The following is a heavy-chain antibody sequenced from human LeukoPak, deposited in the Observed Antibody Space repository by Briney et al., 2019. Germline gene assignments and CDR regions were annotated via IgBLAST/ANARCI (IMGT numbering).Heavy chain of an antibody. V-gene: IGHV1-46*01. J-gene: IGHJ4*02. Sequence: ASVKVSCKASGYTFTSYYMHWVRQAPGQGLEWMGIINPSGGSTSYAQKFQDRVTMTRDTSTSSVYMELSSLRSEDTAVYYCAREAFGETQFDYWGQGTLVTVSS. D-gene: IGHD3-10*01. CDR2: INPSGGST. CDR1: GYTFTSYY. CDR3: AREAFGETQFDY.